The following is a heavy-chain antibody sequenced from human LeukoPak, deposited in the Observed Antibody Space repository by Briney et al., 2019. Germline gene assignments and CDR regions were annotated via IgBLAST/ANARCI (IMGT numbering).Heavy chain of an antibody. Sequence: GGSLRLSCAASGFTFSSYAMGWVRQAPGKGLEWVSAICGSGGNTYYADSVKGRVTISRDNSKNTLYLQMNSLRAEDTAVYHCAKGSYYYDSADYFDYWGQGTLVTVSS. CDR3: AKGSYYYDSADYFDY. CDR2: ICGSGGNT. V-gene: IGHV3-23*01. CDR1: GFTFSSYA. D-gene: IGHD3-22*01. J-gene: IGHJ4*02.